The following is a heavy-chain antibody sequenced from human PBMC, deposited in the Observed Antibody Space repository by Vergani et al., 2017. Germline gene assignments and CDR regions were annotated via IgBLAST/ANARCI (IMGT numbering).Heavy chain of an antibody. CDR1: GFTFSSYG. V-gene: IGHV3-30*18. D-gene: IGHD3-3*01. CDR2: ISYDGSNK. CDR3: AKVLNFWSGYGMDV. Sequence: QVQLVESGGGVVQPGRSLRLSCAASGFTFSSYGMHWVRQAPGKGLEWVAVISYDGSNKYYADSVKGRFTISRDNSKNTLNLQMNSLRAEDTAVYYGAKVLNFWSGYGMDVWGQGTTVTVSS. J-gene: IGHJ6*02.